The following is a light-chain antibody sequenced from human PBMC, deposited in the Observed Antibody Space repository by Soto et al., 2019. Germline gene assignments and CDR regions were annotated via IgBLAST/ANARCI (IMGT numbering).Light chain of an antibody. V-gene: IGKV3-11*01. CDR2: DAS. J-gene: IGKJ4*01. CDR3: HQRAGWPPT. CDR1: RSVNNF. Sequence: EIVLTQSPVTLSLSPGERATLSCRATRSVNNFVAWYQQKPGQAPNLLISDASNRATGIPDRFSGSGSGTDYTLAIYRLEPEDFAVNFCHQRAGWPPTFGGGTRVDIK.